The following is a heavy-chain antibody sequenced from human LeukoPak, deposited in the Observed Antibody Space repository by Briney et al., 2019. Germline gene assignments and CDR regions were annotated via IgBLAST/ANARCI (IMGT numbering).Heavy chain of an antibody. Sequence: GGSLRLSCAASGFTFSCFAMSWVRQAPGKGLEWVSAISISGADTYYADSVKGRFTISRDNSKNTLYLQMNSLRADDTAVYYCAGPPRGYRFGDHWYFDLWGRGTLVPVSS. CDR1: GFTFSCFA. CDR2: ISISGADT. D-gene: IGHD5-18*01. J-gene: IGHJ2*01. CDR3: AGPPRGYRFGDHWYFDL. V-gene: IGHV3-23*01.